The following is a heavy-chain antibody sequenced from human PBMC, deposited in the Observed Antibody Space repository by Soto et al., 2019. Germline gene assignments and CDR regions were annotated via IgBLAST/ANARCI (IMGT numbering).Heavy chain of an antibody. CDR3: RRSSRYSTDV. CDR1: GASIRSSAY. V-gene: IGHV4-39*01. D-gene: IGHD6-19*01. J-gene: IGHJ6*02. Sequence: SETLSLTCTVSGASIRSSAYWGWIRQPPGKGPEWIGSIYSIGNTYYNPSLKSGVTISADTSKNQFSLNLISVTAADTAVYYCRRSSRYSTDVWGQGITVTVSS. CDR2: IYSIGNT.